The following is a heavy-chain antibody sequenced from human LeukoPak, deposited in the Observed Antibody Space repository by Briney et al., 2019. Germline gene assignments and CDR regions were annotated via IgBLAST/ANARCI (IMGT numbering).Heavy chain of an antibody. Sequence: GGSLRLSCAASGFTFSIYAMSWVRQAPGKGLEWVSAIGGSGQNTNYADSVKGRFTISRDNSRNTLYLDMNILRAEDTAVYYCAKTETTQAYYWYFDLWGRGTLVTVSS. CDR3: AKTETTQAYYWYFDL. D-gene: IGHD4-17*01. CDR2: IGGSGQNT. V-gene: IGHV3-23*01. CDR1: GFTFSIYA. J-gene: IGHJ2*01.